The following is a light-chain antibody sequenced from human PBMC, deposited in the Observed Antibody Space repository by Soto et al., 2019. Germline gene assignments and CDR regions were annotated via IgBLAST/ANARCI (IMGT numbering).Light chain of an antibody. CDR1: QSVSSTY. J-gene: IGKJ1*01. CDR3: QQYGSSPQT. CDR2: GAS. V-gene: IGKV3-20*01. Sequence: EIVLTQSPGTLSLSPGERATLSCRASQSVSSTYLAWFQQKPGQAPRILIYGASSRATGIPDRFSGSGSGTDFTLAISRLEPEDFAVYYCQQYGSSPQTFGQGNTVEIK.